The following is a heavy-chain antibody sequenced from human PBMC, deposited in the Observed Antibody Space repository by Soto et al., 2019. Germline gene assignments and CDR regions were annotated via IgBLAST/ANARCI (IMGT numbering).Heavy chain of an antibody. Sequence: EVQVVESGGGLVQPGGSLRLSCAASGFTFSRYDMHWVRQATGRGLEWVSGIGTSGDTYYAGSVKGRFTISRENANISVYLQMNSLRGGDKDVYYCARGALGFDPWGQGTLVAVSS. D-gene: IGHD6-6*01. CDR3: ARGALGFDP. CDR1: GFTFSRYD. V-gene: IGHV3-13*04. CDR2: IGTSGDT. J-gene: IGHJ5*02.